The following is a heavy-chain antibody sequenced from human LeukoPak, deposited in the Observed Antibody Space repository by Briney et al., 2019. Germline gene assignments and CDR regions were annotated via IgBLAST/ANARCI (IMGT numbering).Heavy chain of an antibody. J-gene: IGHJ4*02. CDR2: ISSSSSTI. CDR1: GFTFSSYS. V-gene: IGHV3-48*01. D-gene: IGHD4-17*01. CDR3: ARDLPSYGDYYSDY. Sequence: QAGGSLRLSCAASGFTFSSYSMNWVRQAPGKGLEWVSYISSSSSTIYYADSVKGRFTISRDNAKNSLYLQMNSLRAEDTAVYYCARDLPSYGDYYSDYWGQGTLVTVSS.